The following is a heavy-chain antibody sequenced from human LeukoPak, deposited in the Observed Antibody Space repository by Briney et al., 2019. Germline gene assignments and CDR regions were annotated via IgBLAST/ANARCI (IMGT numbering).Heavy chain of an antibody. J-gene: IGHJ4*02. Sequence: ASVKVSCKVSGYTLTELSMHWVRQAPGKGLEWMGGFDPEDGETIYAQKFQGRVTMTEDTSTDTAYMELSSLRSEDTAVYYCATVSRGPVLRFFHFDYWGQGTLVTVSS. CDR2: FDPEDGET. CDR1: GYTLTELS. CDR3: ATVSRGPVLRFFHFDY. D-gene: IGHD3-3*01. V-gene: IGHV1-24*01.